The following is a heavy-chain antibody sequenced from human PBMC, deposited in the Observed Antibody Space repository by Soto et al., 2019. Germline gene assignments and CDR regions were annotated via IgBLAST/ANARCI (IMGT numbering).Heavy chain of an antibody. CDR2: IVPIFGTT. D-gene: IGHD3-10*01. J-gene: IGHJ6*02. Sequence: PSLKVSCKASGDTFSSYSISWVLQAPGQGLEWMGGIVPIFGTTVYAPRLQGRLTITADGPTSTSYMELSGLTFEDTAVYYCAANSLGGGSQGDVWGQGTTVTVSS. CDR3: AANSLGGGSQGDV. CDR1: GDTFSSYS. V-gene: IGHV1-69*13.